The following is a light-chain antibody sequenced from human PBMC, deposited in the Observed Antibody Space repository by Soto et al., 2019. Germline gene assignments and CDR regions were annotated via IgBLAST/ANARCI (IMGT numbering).Light chain of an antibody. CDR2: DVS. Sequence: QSVLTQPASVSGSPGQSITISCTGTSTDVGGYNYVSWYQQHPGKAPKLMIYDVSNRPSGVSNRFSGSKSGNTASLTISGLQAEDEAGYYCSSYTTSGSLVFGGGTKLTVL. CDR3: SSYTTSGSLV. J-gene: IGLJ2*01. CDR1: STDVGGYNY. V-gene: IGLV2-14*01.